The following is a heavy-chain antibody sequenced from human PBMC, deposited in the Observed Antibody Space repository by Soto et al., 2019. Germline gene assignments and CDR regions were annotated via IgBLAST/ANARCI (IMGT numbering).Heavy chain of an antibody. CDR2: INPNSGGT. J-gene: IGHJ6*02. Sequence: ASVKVSCKASGYTFTGYYMHWVRQAPGQGLEWMGWINPNSGGTNYAQKFQGWVTMTRDTSISTAYMELSRLRSDDTAVYCCARGGPNNLDYYYYGMDVWGQGTTVTVS. V-gene: IGHV1-2*04. CDR1: GYTFTGYY. D-gene: IGHD1-20*01. CDR3: ARGGPNNLDYYYYGMDV.